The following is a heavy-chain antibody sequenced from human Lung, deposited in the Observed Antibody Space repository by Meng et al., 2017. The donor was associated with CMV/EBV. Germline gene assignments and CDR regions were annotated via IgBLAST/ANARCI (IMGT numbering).Heavy chain of an antibody. V-gene: IGHV4-39*07. Sequence: SETLSLXCTVSDDSISSRSYYWGWIRQPPGKGLEWIGSIYYSGSTYYNPSLKSRVTISVDTSKNQFSLKLSSVTAADTAVYYCARINIASRRAIDYWGQGXLVTVSS. CDR3: ARINIASRRAIDY. J-gene: IGHJ4*02. CDR2: IYYSGST. CDR1: DDSISSRSYY. D-gene: IGHD6-6*01.